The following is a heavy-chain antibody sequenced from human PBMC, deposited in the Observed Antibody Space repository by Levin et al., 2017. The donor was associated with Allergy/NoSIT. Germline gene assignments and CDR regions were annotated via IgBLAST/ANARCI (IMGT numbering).Heavy chain of an antibody. J-gene: IGHJ3*02. CDR2: ISSSSSTI. CDR1: GFTFSSYS. Sequence: GGSLRLSCAASGFTFSSYSMNWVRQAPGKGLEWVSYISSSSSTIYYADSVKGRFTISRDNAKNSLYLQMNSLRDEDTAVYYCARDPSPLLPIAVAGTGAFDIWGQGTMVTVSS. V-gene: IGHV3-48*02. CDR3: ARDPSPLLPIAVAGTGAFDI. D-gene: IGHD6-19*01.